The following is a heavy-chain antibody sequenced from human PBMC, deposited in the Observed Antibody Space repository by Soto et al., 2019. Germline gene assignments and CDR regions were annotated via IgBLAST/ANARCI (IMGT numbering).Heavy chain of an antibody. CDR3: ARQHYYYYGMDV. V-gene: IGHV4-39*01. CDR2: IYYSGST. CDR1: GGSISSSSYY. Sequence: SETLSLTCTVSGGSISSSSYYWGWIRQPPGKGLEWIGSIYYSGSTYYNPSLKSRVTISVDASNYQFSLRLSSVTAADTAVYYCARQHYYYYGMDVWGQGTTVT. J-gene: IGHJ6*02.